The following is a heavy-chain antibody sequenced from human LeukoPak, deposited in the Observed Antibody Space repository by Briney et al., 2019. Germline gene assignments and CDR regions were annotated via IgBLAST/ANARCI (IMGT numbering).Heavy chain of an antibody. CDR3: AKDTDGFDY. J-gene: IGHJ4*02. Sequence: GGSLRLSCAASGFTFDDYAMHWVRQAPGKGLEWVSGISWNSGSIGYADSVKGRFTISRDNAKNSLYLRMNSLRAEDTALYYCAKDTDGFDYWGQGTLVTVSS. V-gene: IGHV3-9*01. CDR1: GFTFDDYA. CDR2: ISWNSGSI.